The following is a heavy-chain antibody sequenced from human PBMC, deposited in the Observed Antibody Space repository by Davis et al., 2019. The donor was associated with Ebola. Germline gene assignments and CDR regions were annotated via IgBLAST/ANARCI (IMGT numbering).Heavy chain of an antibody. Sequence: AASVKVSCKASGGTFSSYAISWVRQAPGQGLEWMGRIIPILGIANYAQKFQGRVTITADESTSTAYMELSSLRSEDTAVYYCAGGEMATRFDYWGQGTLVTVSS. D-gene: IGHD5-24*01. CDR2: IIPILGIA. CDR1: GGTFSSYA. J-gene: IGHJ4*02. CDR3: AGGEMATRFDY. V-gene: IGHV1-69*04.